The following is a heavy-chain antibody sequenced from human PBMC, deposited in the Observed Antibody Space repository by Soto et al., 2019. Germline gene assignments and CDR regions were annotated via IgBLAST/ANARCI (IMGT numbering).Heavy chain of an antibody. J-gene: IGHJ4*02. Sequence: QVQLVQSGAEVKKPGASVKVSCKASGYTFTSYGISWVRQAPGQGLEWMGWISAYNGNTNYAQKLQGRVTMTTDTSTSSAYIELMSLSSSDTAVYYCARDFAQFGELLSTYYWCQGTLVTVSS. CDR1: GYTFTSYG. CDR3: ARDFAQFGELLSTYY. D-gene: IGHD3-10*01. CDR2: ISAYNGNT. V-gene: IGHV1-18*01.